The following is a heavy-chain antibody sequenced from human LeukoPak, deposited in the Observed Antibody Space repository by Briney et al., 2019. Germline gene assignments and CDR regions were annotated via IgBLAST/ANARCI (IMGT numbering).Heavy chain of an antibody. CDR1: GYIFSNYG. J-gene: IGHJ3*02. V-gene: IGHV1-18*01. D-gene: IGHD5-18*01. CDR2: ISGHSGNT. Sequence: GASVKVSCKASGYIFSNYGITWVRQAPGHGLEWMGWISGHSGNTNYAQKFQDRVTMTRDTSISTAYMELSRLRSDDTAVYYCARDNTAMANGAFDIWGQGTMVTVSS. CDR3: ARDNTAMANGAFDI.